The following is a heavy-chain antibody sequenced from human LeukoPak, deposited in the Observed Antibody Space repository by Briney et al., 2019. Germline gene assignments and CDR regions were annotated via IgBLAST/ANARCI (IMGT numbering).Heavy chain of an antibody. J-gene: IGHJ4*02. Sequence: GGSLRLSCAASGFSVNNNYMNWVRQATGKGLEWVSLMDNFDYKHYADSVEGRVTISRDSSRNTVYLQLNSLRAEDTAVYYCAGGSYYGSGSRPGYIEYWGQGTLVTVSS. V-gene: IGHV3-53*01. CDR2: MDNFDYK. D-gene: IGHD3-10*01. CDR3: AGGSYYGSGSRPGYIEY. CDR1: GFSVNNNY.